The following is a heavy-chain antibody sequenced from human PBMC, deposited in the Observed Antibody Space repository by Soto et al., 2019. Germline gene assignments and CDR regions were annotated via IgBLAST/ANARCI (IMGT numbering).Heavy chain of an antibody. Sequence: QVQLVQSGAEEKKPGATVKVSCKASGYTFTSYAMDWGRQDPGQRLEWMGWINAGNGNTKYSQKFQGRVTITRDTSASTAYMELSSLRSEATAVYCCARGFRRWFDPWGQGTLVTVSS. CDR1: GYTFTSYA. CDR3: ARGFRRWFDP. CDR2: INAGNGNT. V-gene: IGHV1-3*05. D-gene: IGHD3-10*01. J-gene: IGHJ5*02.